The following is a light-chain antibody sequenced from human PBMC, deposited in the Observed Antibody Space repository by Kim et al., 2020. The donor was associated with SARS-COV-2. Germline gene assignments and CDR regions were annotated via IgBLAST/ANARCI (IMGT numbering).Light chain of an antibody. V-gene: IGLV2-14*03. CDR2: DVT. CDR3: SSYTSSKTWV. Sequence: QSALTQPASVSGSPGQWFTISCTGSNSDIGGYNYVSWYQQHPGKAPKLIIYDVTKRPSGVSDRFSGSKSGNTASLIISGLQADDEADYYCSSYTSSKTWVFGGGTQLTFL. CDR1: NSDIGGYNY. J-gene: IGLJ3*02.